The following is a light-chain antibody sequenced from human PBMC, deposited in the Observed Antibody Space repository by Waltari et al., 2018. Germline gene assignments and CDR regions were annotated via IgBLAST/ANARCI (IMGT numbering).Light chain of an antibody. V-gene: IGKV3-20*01. CDR1: QSVGTNY. Sequence: DIVLTQSPGTLSLSPGEGATLSCRASQSVGTNYLAWFQQKPGQAPRLLIYDASTRATGIPERFSGSGSGTDFTLTSSRLEPEDLAVYYCQYSVTSRPWAFGQGTKVEIK. CDR3: QYSVTSRPWA. J-gene: IGKJ1*01. CDR2: DAS.